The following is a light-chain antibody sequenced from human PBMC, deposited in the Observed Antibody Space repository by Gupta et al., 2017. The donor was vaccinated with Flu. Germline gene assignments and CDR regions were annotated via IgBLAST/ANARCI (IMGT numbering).Light chain of an antibody. Sequence: DIVMTQSPATLSVSPGERATLSCRASQSVSSNLAWYQQKPGQAPRLLIYGASTRATGIPARFSGSGSGTEFTLTISSLQSEDFAVYYCQQYNNWPRNTFGQGTKREIK. J-gene: IGKJ2*01. CDR3: QQYNNWPRNT. CDR2: GAS. CDR1: QSVSSN. V-gene: IGKV3-15*01.